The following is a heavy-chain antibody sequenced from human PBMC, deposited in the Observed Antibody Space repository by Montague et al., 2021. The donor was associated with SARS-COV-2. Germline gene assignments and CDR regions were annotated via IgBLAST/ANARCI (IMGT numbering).Heavy chain of an antibody. D-gene: IGHD2-15*01. CDR2: VYYSGTA. V-gene: IGHV4-61*01. Sequence: SETLSLTCTVSGGPVRSGLYYWTWIRQPPGKGLEWIGYVYYSGTANRNPSLKSRLTLTVDTSKNQFSLKLSSVTAADTAIYYCARERLDCSGTSCYTNGLDVWGQGTMVPVSS. CDR3: ARERLDCSGTSCYTNGLDV. J-gene: IGHJ6*02. CDR1: GGPVRSGLYY.